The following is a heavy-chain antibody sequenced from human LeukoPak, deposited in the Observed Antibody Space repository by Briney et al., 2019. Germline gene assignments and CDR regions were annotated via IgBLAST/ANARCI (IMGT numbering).Heavy chain of an antibody. CDR3: TTKICSSPSCTGDY. CDR1: GFTFSNAW. V-gene: IGHV3-15*01. J-gene: IGHJ4*02. D-gene: IGHD2-2*01. CDR2: IKSKTDGGTT. Sequence: PGGSLRLSCAASGFTFSNAWMSWVRQAPGKGLEWVGRIKSKTDGGTTDYAAPVKGRFTISRDDSKNTLYLQMNSLKTEDTAVYYCTTKICSSPSCTGDYWGQGTLVTVSS.